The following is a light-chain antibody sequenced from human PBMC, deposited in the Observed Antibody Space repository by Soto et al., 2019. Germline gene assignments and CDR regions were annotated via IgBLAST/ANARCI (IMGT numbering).Light chain of an antibody. V-gene: IGKV3D-15*01. Sequence: EIVMTQSPATLSVSPGETVTLSCRASQSVSSNLAWYQQKPGQAPRLLIYGASTMATGIPARFSGSGSGTKFALSISRLQSKDFEVCLCQQYNNWPPLTFGGGTKVEIK. CDR2: GAS. CDR1: QSVSSN. J-gene: IGKJ4*01. CDR3: QQYNNWPPLT.